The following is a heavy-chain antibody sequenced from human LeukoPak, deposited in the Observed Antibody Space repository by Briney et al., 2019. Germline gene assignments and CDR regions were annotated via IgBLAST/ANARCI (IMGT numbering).Heavy chain of an antibody. J-gene: IGHJ4*02. CDR3: ARVDLGLFDY. Sequence: PGGSLRLSCAASGFTVSSNYMSWVRQAPGKGLEWVSVIYSGGSTYCADSVKGRFTISRDNSKNTLYLQMNSLRAEDTAVYYCARVDLGLFDYWGQGTLVTVSS. D-gene: IGHD3-16*01. V-gene: IGHV3-66*02. CDR1: GFTVSSNY. CDR2: IYSGGST.